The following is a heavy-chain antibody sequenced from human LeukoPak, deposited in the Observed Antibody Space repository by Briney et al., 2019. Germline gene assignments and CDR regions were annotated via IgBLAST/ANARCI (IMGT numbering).Heavy chain of an antibody. V-gene: IGHV3-30-3*01. CDR3: ARDGRMGDSDEFDY. D-gene: IGHD3-22*01. CDR2: ISYDGSNK. CDR1: GFNFSSYA. Sequence: GRSLRLSCGASGFNFSSYAMQWPRQAPAKGLPGVAVISYDGSNKHYADSVKGRFTISRDNSKNTLEMQVNSLRAEYTAVYYCARDGRMGDSDEFDYWGQGTLVTASS. J-gene: IGHJ4*02.